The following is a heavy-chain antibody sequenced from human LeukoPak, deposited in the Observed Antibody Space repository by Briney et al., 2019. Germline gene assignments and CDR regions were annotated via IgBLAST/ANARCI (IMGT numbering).Heavy chain of an antibody. CDR2: ILYGGSNK. CDR1: GFTFSRYA. J-gene: IGHJ5*02. V-gene: IGHV3-30-3*01. Sequence: GGSLRLSCAASGFTFSRYAMHWVRQPPGKGLEWVAVILYGGSNKYYADSVKGRFTISRDNSKNTVYLQMNSPRAEDTALYYCAREAIVVERWFDPWGQGTLVTVSS. CDR3: AREAIVVERWFDP. D-gene: IGHD3-22*01.